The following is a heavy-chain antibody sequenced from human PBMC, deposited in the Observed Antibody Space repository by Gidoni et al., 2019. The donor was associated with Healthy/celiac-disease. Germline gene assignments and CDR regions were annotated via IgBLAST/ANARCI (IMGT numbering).Heavy chain of an antibody. CDR3: ASAVVVAATSFYYYYFGMDL. V-gene: IGHV4-61*02. CDR2: IYTSGST. J-gene: IGHJ6*02. Sequence: QVQLQESGPGLVKPSQTLSLTCPVSGGSISSGSYYWRWLRQPAGKGLEWIGRIYTSGSTNYNPSLKSRVTISVDTSKNQFSLKLSSVTAADTAVYYCASAVVVAATSFYYYYFGMDLWGQGTTVTVSS. CDR1: GGSISSGSYY. D-gene: IGHD2-15*01.